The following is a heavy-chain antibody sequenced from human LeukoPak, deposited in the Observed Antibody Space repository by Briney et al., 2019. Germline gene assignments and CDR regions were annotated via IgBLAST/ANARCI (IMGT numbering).Heavy chain of an antibody. J-gene: IGHJ4*02. D-gene: IGHD5-24*01. CDR1: GFTVSNNY. V-gene: IGHV3-53*01. CDR3: ARGQMATIIDY. Sequence: GGSLRLSCAASGFTVSNNYMSWVRQAPGKGLGWVSVIYSGGSTYYADSVKGRFTISRDNSKNTLYLQMNSLRAEDTAVYYCARGQMATIIDYWGQGTLVTVSS. CDR2: IYSGGST.